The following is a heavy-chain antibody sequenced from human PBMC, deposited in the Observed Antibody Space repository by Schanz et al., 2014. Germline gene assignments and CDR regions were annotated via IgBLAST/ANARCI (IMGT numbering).Heavy chain of an antibody. CDR3: ARESGGYFDN. V-gene: IGHV3-30*03. CDR2: ISYDGSNK. D-gene: IGHD3-10*01. CDR1: GFTFSSYG. J-gene: IGHJ4*02. Sequence: QVQLVESGGGVVQPGRSLRLSCAASGFTFSSYGMHWVRQAPGKGLEWVAVISYDGSNKYYADSVKGRFTISRDNSKNTLYLQMNSLRAEDTAVYYCARESGGYFDNWGQGTLVTVSS.